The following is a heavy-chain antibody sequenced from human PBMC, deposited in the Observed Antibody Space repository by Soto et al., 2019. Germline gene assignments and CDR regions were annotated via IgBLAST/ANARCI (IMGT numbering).Heavy chain of an antibody. CDR2: VSGGSGTT. D-gene: IGHD1-1*01. CDR3: AKWNGYGDH. CDR1: GFSFSTYG. Sequence: EVQLLESGGGLVQPGGSLRLSCAVSGFSFSTYGVTWVRQAPGKGLEWVSGVSGGSGTTHYADSVKGRFTITGDISKNTVYLQMNSLRVEDTAVYYCAKWNGYGDHWGQGTLVTVSS. J-gene: IGHJ4*02. V-gene: IGHV3-23*01.